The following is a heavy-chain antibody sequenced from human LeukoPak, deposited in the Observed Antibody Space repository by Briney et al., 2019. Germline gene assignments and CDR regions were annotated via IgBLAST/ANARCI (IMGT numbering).Heavy chain of an antibody. V-gene: IGHV3-7*04. D-gene: IGHD3-10*01. CDR1: GFTFSSYW. CDR2: IKQDGSEK. Sequence: PGGSLRLSCAASGFTFSSYWMSWVRQAPGKGLEWVANIKQDGSEKYYVDSVKGRFTISRDNAKNSLYLQTNSLRAEDTAVYYCASDREYYYGSGSFDYWGQGTLVTVSS. J-gene: IGHJ4*02. CDR3: ASDREYYYGSGSFDY.